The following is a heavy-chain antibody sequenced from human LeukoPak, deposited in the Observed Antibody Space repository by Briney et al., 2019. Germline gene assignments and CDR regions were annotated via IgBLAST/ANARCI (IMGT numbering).Heavy chain of an antibody. CDR3: AREPAYCSGGSCYSFRGFDY. Sequence: GASVKVSCKASGGTFSSYAISWARQAPGQGLEWMGGIIPIFGTANYAQKFQGRVTITADESTSTAYMELSSLRSEDTAVYYCAREPAYCSGGSCYSFRGFDYWGQGALVTVSS. J-gene: IGHJ4*02. V-gene: IGHV1-69*13. CDR2: IIPIFGTA. CDR1: GGTFSSYA. D-gene: IGHD2-15*01.